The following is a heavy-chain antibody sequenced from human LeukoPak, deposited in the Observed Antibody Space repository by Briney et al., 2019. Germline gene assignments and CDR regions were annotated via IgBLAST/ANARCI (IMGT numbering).Heavy chain of an antibody. D-gene: IGHD4-17*01. CDR1: GDSVSSNSAT. J-gene: IGHJ6*02. CDR2: TYYRSKWYN. V-gene: IGHV6-1*01. CDR3: ARVRLYHGDLTTLYYYYYSMDV. Sequence: SQTLSLTCAISGDSVSSNSATWNWIRQSPSRGLEWLGRTYYRSKWYNDYAVSVKSRITINPDTSKNQFSLQLNSVTPEDTAVYYCARVRLYHGDLTTLYYYYYSMDVWGQGTTVTVSS.